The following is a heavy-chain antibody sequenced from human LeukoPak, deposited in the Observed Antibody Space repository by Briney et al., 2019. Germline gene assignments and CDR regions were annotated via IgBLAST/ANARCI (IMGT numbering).Heavy chain of an antibody. D-gene: IGHD6-19*01. CDR2: ISSNGGST. CDR1: GFTFSSYA. Sequence: GGSLRLSCAASGFTFSSYAMHWVRQAPGKGLEYVSAISSNGGSTYYANSVKGRFTISRDNSKNTLYLQVGSLRAEDMAVYYCARDYTWRSSGWSYFDYWGQGTLVTVSS. J-gene: IGHJ4*02. CDR3: ARDYTWRSSGWSYFDY. V-gene: IGHV3-64*01.